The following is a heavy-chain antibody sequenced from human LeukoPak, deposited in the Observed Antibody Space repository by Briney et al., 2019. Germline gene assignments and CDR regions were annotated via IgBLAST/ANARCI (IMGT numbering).Heavy chain of an antibody. J-gene: IGHJ4*02. D-gene: IGHD2-15*01. CDR1: GGSFNDYY. V-gene: IGHV4-59*08. Sequence: SETLSLTCTVYGGSFNDYYWSWIRQPPGKGLEWIGYIYYSGSTNYNPSLKSRVTISVDTSKNQFSLKLSSVTAADTAVYYCARQRRYCSGGSCYSGLDYWGQGTLVTVSS. CDR3: ARQRRYCSGGSCYSGLDY. CDR2: IYYSGST.